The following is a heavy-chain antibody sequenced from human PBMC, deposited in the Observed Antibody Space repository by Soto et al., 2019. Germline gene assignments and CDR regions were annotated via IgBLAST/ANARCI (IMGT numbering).Heavy chain of an antibody. CDR2: ISWLSGNT. V-gene: IGHV3-9*01. Sequence: PGGSLRLSCAASGFTFDDYAMHWVRQAPGKGLEWVSGISWLSGNTHYADSVKGRFTISRDNAKNSLYLQINSLGDEDTALYYCAKAGRGYSYGHGFDHWGQGTLVTVSS. CDR1: GFTFDDYA. CDR3: AKAGRGYSYGHGFDH. D-gene: IGHD5-18*01. J-gene: IGHJ4*02.